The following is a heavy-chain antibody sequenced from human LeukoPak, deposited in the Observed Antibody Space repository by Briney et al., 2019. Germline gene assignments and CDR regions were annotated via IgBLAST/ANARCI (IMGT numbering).Heavy chain of an antibody. CDR3: TRDPYSNYVNLDY. Sequence: PGGSLRLSCTASRFTFGEYAISWVRQAPGKGLEWVGFIRSKAFGGTTEYAASVKGRFTISRDDSKSIAYLQMNNLKTEDTAVYCCTRDPYSNYVNLDYWGQGTLVTVSS. CDR2: IRSKAFGGTT. V-gene: IGHV3-49*04. D-gene: IGHD4-11*01. J-gene: IGHJ4*02. CDR1: RFTFGEYA.